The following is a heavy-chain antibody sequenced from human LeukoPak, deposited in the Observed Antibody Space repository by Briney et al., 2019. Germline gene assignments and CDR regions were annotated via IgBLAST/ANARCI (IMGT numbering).Heavy chain of an antibody. D-gene: IGHD3-3*01. V-gene: IGHV3-48*01. CDR1: GFTFSSYS. CDR2: ISSSSSTI. J-gene: IGHJ4*02. CDR3: ARGRYYDFWSGYPLFDY. Sequence: GGSLRLSCAASGFTFSSYSMNWVRQAPGKGLEWVSYISSSSSTIYYADSVKGRFTISRDNAKNSLYLQMNSLRAEDTAVYYCARGRYYDFWSGYPLFDYWGQGTLVTVSS.